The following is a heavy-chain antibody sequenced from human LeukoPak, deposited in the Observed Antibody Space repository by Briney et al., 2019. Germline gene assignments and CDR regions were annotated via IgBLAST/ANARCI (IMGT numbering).Heavy chain of an antibody. V-gene: IGHV4-59*01. Sequence: KPSETQSLTCTVSGGSISSYYWSWIRQPPGKGLEWIGYIYDSGNTNYNPSLKSRVTISVDTSKNHFSLKVRSVTAADTAVYYCAKGEGDYWGQGTLVTVSS. CDR1: GGSISSYY. J-gene: IGHJ4*02. D-gene: IGHD2-21*01. CDR3: AKGEGDY. CDR2: IYDSGNT.